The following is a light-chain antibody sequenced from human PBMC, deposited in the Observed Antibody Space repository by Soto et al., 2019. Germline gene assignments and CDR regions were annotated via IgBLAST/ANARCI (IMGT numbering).Light chain of an antibody. Sequence: EIVLTQSPVTLSLSLGERATLSCRVSQSINNYLAWYQQKPGQPPRLLIYDASNRATAIPVRFSGSGSGTDFTLTISSLEPEDSAVYYCQYRGIWPPGATFGGGTKVEIK. CDR2: DAS. V-gene: IGKV3-11*01. CDR3: QYRGIWPPGAT. J-gene: IGKJ4*01. CDR1: QSINNY.